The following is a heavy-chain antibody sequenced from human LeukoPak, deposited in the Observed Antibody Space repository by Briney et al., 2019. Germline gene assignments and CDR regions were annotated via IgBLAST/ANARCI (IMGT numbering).Heavy chain of an antibody. J-gene: IGHJ4*02. V-gene: IGHV1-69*04. D-gene: IGHD3-10*01. Sequence: SVKVSCKASGGTFSSYAISWVRQAPGQGLEWMGRIIPILGIANYAQKFQGRVTITADKSTSTAYMELSSLRSEDTAVYHCARDGVGVRGSRSRGNFWGQGTLVTVSS. CDR3: ARDGVGVRGSRSRGNF. CDR1: GGTFSSYA. CDR2: IIPILGIA.